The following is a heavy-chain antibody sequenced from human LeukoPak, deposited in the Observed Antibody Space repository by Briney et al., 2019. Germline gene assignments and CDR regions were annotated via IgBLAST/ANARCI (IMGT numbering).Heavy chain of an antibody. V-gene: IGHV1-18*01. CDR2: ISAYNGNT. Sequence: ASVKVSCKASGYTFTSYGISWVRQAPGQGLEWMGWISAYNGNTNYAQKLQGRVTMTTDTSTSTAYMELRSLRSGDTAVYYCARVSSWGGAFFFDYWGQGTLVTVSS. CDR3: ARVSSWGGAFFFDY. D-gene: IGHD3-16*01. CDR1: GYTFTSYG. J-gene: IGHJ4*02.